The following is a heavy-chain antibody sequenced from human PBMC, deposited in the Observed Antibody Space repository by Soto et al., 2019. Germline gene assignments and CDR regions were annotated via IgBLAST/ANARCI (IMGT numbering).Heavy chain of an antibody. V-gene: IGHV4-34*01. CDR2: INHSGST. CDR3: ARGGKRITIFGVVIDKIDY. CDR1: GGSFSGYY. Sequence: SETLSLTCAVYGGSFSGYYWSWIRQPPGRGLEWIGEINHSGSTNYNPSLKSRVTISVDTSKNQFSLKLSSVTAADTAVYYCARGGKRITIFGVVIDKIDYWGQGTLVTVSS. J-gene: IGHJ4*02. D-gene: IGHD3-3*01.